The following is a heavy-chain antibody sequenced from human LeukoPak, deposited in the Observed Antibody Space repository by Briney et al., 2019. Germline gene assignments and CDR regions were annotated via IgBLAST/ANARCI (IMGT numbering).Heavy chain of an antibody. CDR3: ARVERSGGSFDFDY. J-gene: IGHJ4*02. CDR1: GGSISSYY. CDR2: IYTSGST. D-gene: IGHD2-15*01. V-gene: IGHV4-4*07. Sequence: SETLSLTCTVSGGSISSYYWSWIRQPAGRGLEWIGRIYTSGSTNYNPSLKSRVTILVDTSRNQFSLNLTSVTAADTAFYYCARVERSGGSFDFDYWGQGTLVTVSS.